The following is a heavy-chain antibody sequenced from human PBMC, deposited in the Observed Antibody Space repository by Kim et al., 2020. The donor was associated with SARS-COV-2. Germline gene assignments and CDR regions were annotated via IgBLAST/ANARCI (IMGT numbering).Heavy chain of an antibody. Sequence: LKGRFTISRDNAKSSLYLQMNSLRAEDTAVYYCARVESGYTSTWYVWFDPWGQGTLVTVSS. V-gene: IGHV3-11*01. D-gene: IGHD6-13*01. CDR3: ARVESGYTSTWYVWFDP. J-gene: IGHJ5*02.